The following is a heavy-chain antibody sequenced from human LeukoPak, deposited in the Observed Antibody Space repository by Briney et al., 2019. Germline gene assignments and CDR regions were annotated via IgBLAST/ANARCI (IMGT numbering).Heavy chain of an antibody. CDR2: IYYSGST. J-gene: IGHJ4*02. Sequence: SETLSLTCTVSGGSISSYSWSWIRQPPGKGLEWIGYIYYSGSTKYNPSLKSRVTISVDTSKNQFSLKLSFVTAADTAVYYCARDLSFFDSWGQGTLVTVSS. CDR3: ARDLSFFDS. CDR1: GGSISSYS. V-gene: IGHV4-59*01.